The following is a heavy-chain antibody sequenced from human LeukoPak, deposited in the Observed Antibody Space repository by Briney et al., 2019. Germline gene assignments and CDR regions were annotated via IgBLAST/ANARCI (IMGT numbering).Heavy chain of an antibody. D-gene: IGHD2-2*01. CDR3: ARDLGKPYCSSTSCPYNWFDP. Sequence: ASVKVSCKASGYTSTNYGISWVRQAPGQGLEWMGWISVYNGNTNLAQKLQGRVTMTTDTSTSTAYMELRSLRSDDTAVYYCARDLGKPYCSSTSCPYNWFDPWGQGTLVTVSS. CDR2: ISVYNGNT. J-gene: IGHJ5*02. V-gene: IGHV1-18*01. CDR1: GYTSTNYG.